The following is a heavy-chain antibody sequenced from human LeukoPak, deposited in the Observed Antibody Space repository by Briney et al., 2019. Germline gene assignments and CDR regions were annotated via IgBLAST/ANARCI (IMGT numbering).Heavy chain of an antibody. V-gene: IGHV3-23*01. D-gene: IGHD2-8*01. Sequence: GGSLRLSCAASGFTFSGYTMMWVRQAPGKGLEWVSAISDSGGSTYDADSVKGRFTISRDNSKNTLYLQMNSLRAEDTAVYYCAKDTSIGRYCTNGVCSPFDYWGQGTLVTVSS. CDR3: AKDTSIGRYCTNGVCSPFDY. CDR2: ISDSGGST. J-gene: IGHJ4*02. CDR1: GFTFSGYT.